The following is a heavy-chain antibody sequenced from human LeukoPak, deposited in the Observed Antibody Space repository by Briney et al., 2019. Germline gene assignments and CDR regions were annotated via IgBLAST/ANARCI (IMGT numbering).Heavy chain of an antibody. CDR3: ARLIPDIGIFGVVKLNWFDP. J-gene: IGHJ5*02. D-gene: IGHD3-3*01. CDR2: IKEDGSDK. Sequence: GSLRLSCLASGFTLSNSWMTWVRQAPGRGLEWVANIKEDGSDKQYVDSVRGRFTISRDNAKNSVSLQMDGLRAEDTAVYYCARLIPDIGIFGVVKLNWFDPWGQGTLVTVSS. V-gene: IGHV3-7*01. CDR1: GFTLSNSW.